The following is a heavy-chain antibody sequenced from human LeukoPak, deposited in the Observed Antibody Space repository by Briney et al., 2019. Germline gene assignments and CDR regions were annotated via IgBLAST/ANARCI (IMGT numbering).Heavy chain of an antibody. Sequence: GGSLRLSCAASGFTFSNIAMSWARQAPGKGLEWVSGISGSGGSTYYADSVKGRFTIFRDNSKNTLYVQMNSLRAEDTAVYYCAKDLSCIDWGQGTLVIVSS. CDR1: GFTFSNIA. CDR3: AKDLSCID. V-gene: IGHV3-23*01. CDR2: ISGSGGST. J-gene: IGHJ4*02. D-gene: IGHD1-26*01.